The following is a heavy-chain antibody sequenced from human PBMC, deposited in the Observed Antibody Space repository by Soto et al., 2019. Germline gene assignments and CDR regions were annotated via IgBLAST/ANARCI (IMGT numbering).Heavy chain of an antibody. CDR3: AKDGIYDSSGYYSEALFDY. J-gene: IGHJ4*02. D-gene: IGHD3-22*01. Sequence: EVQLLESGGGLVQPGGSLRLSCAASGFTFSSYAMSWVRQAPGKGLEWVSAISGSGCSTYYADSVKGRFTISRDNSKNTLYLQMNSLRAEDTAVYYCAKDGIYDSSGYYSEALFDYWGQGTLVTVSS. CDR1: GFTFSSYA. V-gene: IGHV3-23*01. CDR2: ISGSGCST.